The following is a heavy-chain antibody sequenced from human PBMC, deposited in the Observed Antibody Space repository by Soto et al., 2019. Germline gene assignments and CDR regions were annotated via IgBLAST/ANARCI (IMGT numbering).Heavy chain of an antibody. CDR2: ISYDGSNK. CDR3: ARGHYDFWSGYYGYYYCGMDV. Sequence: GGSLRLSCAASGFTFSSYAMHWVRQAPGKGLEWVAVISYDGSNKYYADSVKGRFTISRDNSKNTLYLQMNSLRAEDTAVYYCARGHYDFWSGYYGYYYCGMDVWGQGTTVTVSS. D-gene: IGHD3-3*01. J-gene: IGHJ6*02. V-gene: IGHV3-30-3*01. CDR1: GFTFSSYA.